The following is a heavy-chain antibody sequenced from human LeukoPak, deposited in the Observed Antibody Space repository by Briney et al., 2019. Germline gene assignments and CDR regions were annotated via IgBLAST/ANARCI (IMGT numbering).Heavy chain of an antibody. CDR2: ISGSGGST. Sequence: GSLSPSCVSSGFTFSSDAMSWLRQARGKGLEWVSAISGSGGSTYYADSVKGRFTISRDNSKNTLYLQMNSLRAEDTAVYYCAKGGGSDLWGRGTLVTVSS. V-gene: IGHV3-23*01. CDR1: GFTFSSDA. CDR3: AKGGGSDL. J-gene: IGHJ2*01. D-gene: IGHD3-16*01.